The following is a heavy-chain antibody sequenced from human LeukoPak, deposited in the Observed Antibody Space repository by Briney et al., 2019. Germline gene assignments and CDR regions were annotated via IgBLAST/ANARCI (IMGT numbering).Heavy chain of an antibody. V-gene: IGHV4-39*01. CDR2: IYYSGST. D-gene: IGHD4-17*01. Sequence: SETLSLTCTVSGGSLTRSSYYWGWIRQPPGKGLEWIGTIYYSGSTYYNPSLKSRVTISVDTSKNQFSLKLTSVTAADAAVYYCARHQRDDYGDYPADSWGQGTLVTVSS. CDR1: GGSLTRSSYY. CDR3: ARHQRDDYGDYPADS. J-gene: IGHJ4*02.